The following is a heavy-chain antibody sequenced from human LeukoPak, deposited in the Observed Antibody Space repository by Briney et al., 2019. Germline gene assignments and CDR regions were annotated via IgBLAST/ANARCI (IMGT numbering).Heavy chain of an antibody. CDR1: GFTFGNYA. CDR2: ITEST. Sequence: PGGSQRLSCAASGFTFGNYAMTWVRQAPGKGLEWVSSITESTYYADSVKGRFIISRDNSRNTLYLQMNSLRGDNTAVYYCAKRRNSIDYWGQGTLVTVSP. V-gene: IGHV3-23*01. CDR3: AKRRNSIDY. D-gene: IGHD6-13*01. J-gene: IGHJ4*02.